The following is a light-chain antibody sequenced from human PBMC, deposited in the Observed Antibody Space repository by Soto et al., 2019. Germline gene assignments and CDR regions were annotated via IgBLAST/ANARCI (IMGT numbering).Light chain of an antibody. J-gene: IGKJ4*01. CDR2: DAF. V-gene: IGKV3-11*01. CDR3: QQRSSWPLT. CDR1: QSVGSY. Sequence: EIVLTQSPATLSLSPGERATLSCRASQSVGSYFAWYQQKPGQAPRLLIYDAFSRATGIPARFSGSGSGTGFTLTISSLEPEDVADYFCQQRSSWPLTFGGGTMVEIK.